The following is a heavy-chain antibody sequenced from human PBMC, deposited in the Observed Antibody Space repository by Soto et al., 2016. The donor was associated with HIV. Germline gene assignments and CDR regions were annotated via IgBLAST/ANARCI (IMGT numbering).Heavy chain of an antibody. CDR2: INWNGGST. CDR1: GFTFDDYG. D-gene: IGHD2-15*01. CDR3: ARVRDIVVVVAAELRGWFDP. V-gene: IGHV3-20*04. Sequence: EVQLVESGGGVVRPGGSLRLSCAASGFTFDDYGMSWVRQAPGKGLEWVSGINWNGGSTGYADSVKGRFTISRDNAKNSLYLQMNSLRAEDTALYYCARVRDIVVVVAAELRGWFDPWGQGTLVTVSS. J-gene: IGHJ5*02.